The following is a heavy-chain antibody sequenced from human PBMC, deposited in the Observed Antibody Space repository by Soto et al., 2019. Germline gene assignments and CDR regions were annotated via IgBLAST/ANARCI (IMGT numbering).Heavy chain of an antibody. D-gene: IGHD2-15*01. V-gene: IGHV3-21*01. J-gene: IGHJ4*02. CDR1: GFTFSSYT. CDR2: ISRSSSYI. CDR3: GAATGAY. Sequence: EVQLVESGGGLVKPGGSLRLSCAASGFTFSSYTMNWVRQAPGKGLEWVSSISRSSSYIYFADSVKGRFTISRDNAKNSLSLQMNSLSAEDTAVYYCGAATGAYWGQGTLVTVSS.